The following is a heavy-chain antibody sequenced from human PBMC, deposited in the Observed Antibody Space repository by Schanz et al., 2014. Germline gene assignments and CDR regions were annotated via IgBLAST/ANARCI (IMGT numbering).Heavy chain of an antibody. V-gene: IGHV4-4*02. Sequence: QVQLQESGPGLVKPSGTLSLTCAVSGGSISNANWWSWVRQPPGKGLQWIGEVYHSGGTNYNPSLKSRFTISLDVSKNHFSLRLTSVTAADTAVYYCARSVGMVRRYFDYWGQGALVTVSS. CDR2: VYHSGGT. CDR1: GGSISNANW. J-gene: IGHJ4*02. D-gene: IGHD5-18*01. CDR3: ARSVGMVRRYFDY.